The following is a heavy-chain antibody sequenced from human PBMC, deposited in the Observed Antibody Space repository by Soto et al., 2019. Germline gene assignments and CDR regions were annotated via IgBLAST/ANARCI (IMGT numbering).Heavy chain of an antibody. J-gene: IGHJ4*02. D-gene: IGHD3-3*01. CDR2: IHSSGRT. Sequence: SETLSLTCAVSGDSIDSSDNNWSWIRQPPGKGLEWIAYIHSSGRTYYHPSLNSRLTISLDTSKAQFSLNLSSVTAADTAVYYCARALSSRIFCFKRLIPTARGLYLWGKGTLVTVYS. CDR1: GDSIDSSDNN. CDR3: ARALSSRIFCFKRLIPTARGLYL. V-gene: IGHV4-30-4*08.